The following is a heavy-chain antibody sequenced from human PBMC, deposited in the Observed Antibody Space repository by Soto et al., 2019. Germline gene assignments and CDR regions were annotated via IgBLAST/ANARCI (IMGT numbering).Heavy chain of an antibody. J-gene: IGHJ4*02. CDR3: ARGGPNYYDSSGYIDY. D-gene: IGHD3-22*01. Sequence: PSETLSLTCTVAGGSITSYYWSWIRQPPGKGLEWIGYIYYSGSTYYNPSLKSRVTISVDTSKNQFSLKLSSVTAADTAVYYCARGGPNYYDSSGYIDYWGQGTLVTVSS. CDR2: IYYSGST. CDR1: GGSITSYY. V-gene: IGHV4-59*06.